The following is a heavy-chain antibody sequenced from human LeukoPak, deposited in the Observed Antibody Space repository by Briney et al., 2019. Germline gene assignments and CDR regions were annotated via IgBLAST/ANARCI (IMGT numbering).Heavy chain of an antibody. CDR1: GFTFSSSA. J-gene: IGHJ4*02. V-gene: IGHV3-23*01. CDR3: AKQLGYCSDGSCYFPY. CDR2: ISNNGGYT. D-gene: IGHD2-15*01. Sequence: GGSLRLSCAASGFTFSSSAMSWVRQAPGKGLEWDSAISNNGGYTYYADSVQGRFTISRDDSKSTLCLQMNSLRAEDTAVYYCAKQLGYCSDGSCYFPYWGQGTLVTVSS.